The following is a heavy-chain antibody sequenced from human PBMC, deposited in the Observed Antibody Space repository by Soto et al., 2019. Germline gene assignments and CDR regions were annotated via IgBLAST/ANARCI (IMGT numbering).Heavy chain of an antibody. CDR2: ISYDGSNK. CDR3: ANLYGGINFDY. Sequence: PGGSLRLSCAASGFTFSSYGMHWVRQAPGKGLEWVAVISYDGSNKYYADSVKGRFTISRDNSKNTLYLQMNSLRAEDTAVYYCANLYGGINFDYWGQGTLVTVSS. D-gene: IGHD3-16*01. V-gene: IGHV3-30*18. CDR1: GFTFSSYG. J-gene: IGHJ4*02.